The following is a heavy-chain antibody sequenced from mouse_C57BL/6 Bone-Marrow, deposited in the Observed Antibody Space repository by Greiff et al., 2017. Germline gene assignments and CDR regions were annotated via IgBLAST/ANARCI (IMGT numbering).Heavy chain of an antibody. CDR2: IYPRSGNT. D-gene: IGHD2-1*01. J-gene: IGHJ3*01. CDR3: ARPPHYGNYPWFAY. Sequence: VMLVESGAELARPGASVKLSCKASGYTFTSYGISWVKQRTGQGLEWIGEIYPRSGNTYYNEKFKGKATLTADKSSSTAYMELRSLTSEDSAVYFCARPPHYGNYPWFAYWGQGTLVTVSA. CDR1: GYTFTSYG. V-gene: IGHV1-81*01.